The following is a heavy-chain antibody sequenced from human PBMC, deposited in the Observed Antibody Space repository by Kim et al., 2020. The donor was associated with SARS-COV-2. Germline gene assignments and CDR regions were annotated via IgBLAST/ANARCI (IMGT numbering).Heavy chain of an antibody. J-gene: IGHJ4*02. CDR2: IIPIFGTA. CDR1: GGTFSSYA. V-gene: IGHV1-69*06. D-gene: IGHD3-10*01. Sequence: SVKVSCKASGGTFSSYAISWVRQAPGQGLEWMGGIIPIFGTANYAQKFQGRVTITADKSTSTAYMELSSLRSEDTAVYYCASGGGAHYYGSESFGYWGQGTLVTVSS. CDR3: ASGGGAHYYGSESFGY.